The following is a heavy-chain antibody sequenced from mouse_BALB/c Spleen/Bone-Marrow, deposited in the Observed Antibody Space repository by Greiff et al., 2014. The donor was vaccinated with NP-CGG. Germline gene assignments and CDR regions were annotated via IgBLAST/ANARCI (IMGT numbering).Heavy chain of an antibody. CDR2: INPSNGGT. V-gene: IGHV1S81*02. CDR3: TRSRRAMNH. Sequence: VKLQESGAELVKPGASMKLSCKASGYTFTSYYMCWVKQRPGQGLEWIGEINPSNGGTNFNEKFKSKATLTVDKSSSTAYMSLSSLTSEDSAVYYCTRSRRAMNHWGQGTSVTVSS. J-gene: IGHJ4*01. CDR1: GYTFTSYY. D-gene: IGHD2-12*01.